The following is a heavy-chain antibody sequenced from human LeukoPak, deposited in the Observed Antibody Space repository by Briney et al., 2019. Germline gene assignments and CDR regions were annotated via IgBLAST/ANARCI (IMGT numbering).Heavy chain of an antibody. CDR3: ARRGGSSSRRSPIDY. Sequence: PGGSLRLSCTASGFTFSDYGMTWVRQAPGKGPEWVANIKQDGSQRYYVDSVRGRFTISRDNAKNSLFLQMNGLRAEDTAVYYCARRGGSSSRRSPIDYWGQGTLVTVSS. V-gene: IGHV3-7*01. J-gene: IGHJ4*02. CDR1: GFTFSDYG. CDR2: IKQDGSQR. D-gene: IGHD6-6*01.